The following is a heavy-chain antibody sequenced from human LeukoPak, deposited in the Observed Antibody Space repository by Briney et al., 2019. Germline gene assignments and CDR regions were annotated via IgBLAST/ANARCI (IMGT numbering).Heavy chain of an antibody. V-gene: IGHV1-69*06. CDR1: VYTFTGYY. CDR2: IIPIFGTA. Sequence: GASVKVSCKASVYTFTGYYMHWVRQAPGERLEWRGGIIPIFGTANYAQKFQGRVTITADKSTSTAYMELSSLRSEDTAVYYCASRDYYYYMDVWGKGTTVTVSS. J-gene: IGHJ6*03. CDR3: ASRDYYYYMDV.